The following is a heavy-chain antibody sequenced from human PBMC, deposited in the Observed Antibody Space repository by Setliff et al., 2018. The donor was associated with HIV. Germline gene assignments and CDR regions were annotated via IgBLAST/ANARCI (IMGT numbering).Heavy chain of an antibody. CDR1: GDPIFIGGYY. CDR3: AKEGNSVDNWLDP. J-gene: IGHJ5*02. CDR2: IYHTGKA. D-gene: IGHD1-26*01. Sequence: SETLSLTCTVSGDPIFIGGYYWSWIRQHPGGGLEWIGYIYHTGKAYYNPSLQSRIIMSLDMSQNQFSLKLSSVTAADTAVYYCAKEGNSVDNWLDPWGPGTLVTVSS. V-gene: IGHV4-31*03.